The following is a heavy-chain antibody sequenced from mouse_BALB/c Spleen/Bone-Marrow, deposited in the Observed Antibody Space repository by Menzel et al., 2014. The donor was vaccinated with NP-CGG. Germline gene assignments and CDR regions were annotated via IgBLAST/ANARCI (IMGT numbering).Heavy chain of an antibody. CDR2: IYPGSGST. D-gene: IGHD1-1*01. CDR3: TRSPITTVVAETMDY. Sequence: LQQPGSELVRPGASVKLSCKASGYTFTSYWMRWVKQRPGQGLEWIGNIYPGSGSTNYDEKFKNKATLTVDTSSSTAYMQLSSLTSEDSAVYYCTRSPITTVVAETMDYWGQGTSVTVSS. J-gene: IGHJ4*01. V-gene: IGHV1S22*01. CDR1: GYTFTSYW.